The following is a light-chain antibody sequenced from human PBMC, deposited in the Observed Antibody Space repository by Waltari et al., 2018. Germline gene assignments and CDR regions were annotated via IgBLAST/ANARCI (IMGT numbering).Light chain of an antibody. V-gene: IGLV2-23*02. J-gene: IGLJ3*02. CDR3: CSYAGSSTWV. CDR1: VGSYNV. CDR2: EVT. Sequence: QSALTQPASVSGSPGQSITISCTDVGSYNVVSWYQQYPGKAPKLMFYEVTKRPSGVSTRFSGSKSGDTASLTISGLQGEDEADYYCCSYAGSSTWVFGGGTKVTVL.